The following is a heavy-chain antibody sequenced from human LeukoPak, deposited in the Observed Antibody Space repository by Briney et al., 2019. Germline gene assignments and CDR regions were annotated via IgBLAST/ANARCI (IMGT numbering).Heavy chain of an antibody. D-gene: IGHD3-10*01. CDR2: ISSSSSTI. CDR3: ARVIRRGGFDY. Sequence: GGSLRLSCAASGFTFSSYSMNWVRQAPGKGLEWVSYISSSSSTIYYADSVKGRFTISRDNAKNSLYLQMNSLRAEDTAVYYCARVIRRGGFDYWGQGTLVTVSS. J-gene: IGHJ4*02. CDR1: GFTFSSYS. V-gene: IGHV3-48*04.